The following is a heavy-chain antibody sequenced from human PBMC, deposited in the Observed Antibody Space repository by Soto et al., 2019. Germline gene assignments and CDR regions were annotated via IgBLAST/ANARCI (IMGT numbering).Heavy chain of an antibody. CDR2: IIPILGIA. J-gene: IGHJ5*02. D-gene: IGHD3-3*01. CDR3: ARVEVRYYDFWSGYYENWFDP. Sequence: ASVKVSCKASGGTFSSYTISWVRQAPGQGLEWMGRIIPILGIANYAQKFQGRVTITADKSTSTAYMELSSLRSEDTAVYYCARVEVRYYDFWSGYYENWFDPWGQGTLVTVSS. V-gene: IGHV1-69*02. CDR1: GGTFSSYT.